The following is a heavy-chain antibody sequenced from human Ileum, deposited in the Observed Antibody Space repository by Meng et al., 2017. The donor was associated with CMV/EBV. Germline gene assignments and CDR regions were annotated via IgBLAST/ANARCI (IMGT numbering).Heavy chain of an antibody. V-gene: IGHV3-20*04. J-gene: IGHJ6*02. CDR2: INWNGGST. CDR3: ARDHSGRYYYGMDV. Sequence: LKISCAASGFTFDDYGMSWVRQAPGKGLEWVSGINWNGGSTGYADSVKGRFTISRDNAKNSLYLQMDSLRAEDTALYYCARDHSGRYYYGMDVWGQGTTVTVSS. D-gene: IGHD1-26*01. CDR1: GFTFDDYG.